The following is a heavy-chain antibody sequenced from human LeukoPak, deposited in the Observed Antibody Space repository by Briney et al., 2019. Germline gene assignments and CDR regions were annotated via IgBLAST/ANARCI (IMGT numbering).Heavy chain of an antibody. Sequence: GGSLRLSCAAAGFTFSSYAMSWVRQAPGKGLEWVSAISGSGGSTYYADSVKGRFTISRDNSKNTLYLQMNSLRAEDTAVYYCAKGRSIVGATRVDYWGQGTLVTVSS. V-gene: IGHV3-23*01. D-gene: IGHD1-26*01. J-gene: IGHJ4*02. CDR2: ISGSGGST. CDR1: GFTFSSYA. CDR3: AKGRSIVGATRVDY.